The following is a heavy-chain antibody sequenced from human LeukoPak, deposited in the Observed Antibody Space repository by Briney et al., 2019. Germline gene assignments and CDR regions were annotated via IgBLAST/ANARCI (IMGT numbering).Heavy chain of an antibody. CDR2: IIPIFGTA. J-gene: IGHJ4*02. CDR3: ASIHSGYSYGMYYFDY. Sequence: SVKVSCKASGGTFSSYAISWVRQAPGQRLEWMGGIIPIFGTANYAQKFQGRVTITADGSTSTAYMELSSLRSEDTAVYYCASIHSGYSYGMYYFDYWGQGTLVTVSS. CDR1: GGTFSSYA. V-gene: IGHV1-69*13. D-gene: IGHD5-18*01.